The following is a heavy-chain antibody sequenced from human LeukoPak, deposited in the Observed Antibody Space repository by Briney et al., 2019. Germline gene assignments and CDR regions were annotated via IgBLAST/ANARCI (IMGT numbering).Heavy chain of an antibody. V-gene: IGHV4-59*01. Sequence: SETLSLTCTVSGDSISSYYWSWVRQPPGKGLEWIGYIYYSGSTNYNPSLKSRVTISVDTSKNQFSLKLSSVTAADTAVYYCARTDIVVVVAAIEGAFDIWGQGTMVTVSS. J-gene: IGHJ3*02. D-gene: IGHD2-15*01. CDR1: GDSISSYY. CDR3: ARTDIVVVVAAIEGAFDI. CDR2: IYYSGST.